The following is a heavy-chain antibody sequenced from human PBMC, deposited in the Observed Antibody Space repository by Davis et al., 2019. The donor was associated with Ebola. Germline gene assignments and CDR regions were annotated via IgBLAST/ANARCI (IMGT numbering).Heavy chain of an antibody. D-gene: IGHD2-2*02. V-gene: IGHV3-30*18. CDR1: GFTFSSYG. J-gene: IGHJ6*02. CDR3: AKDRECSSTSCYSLHIYGMDV. CDR2: ISYDGSNK. Sequence: GESPKISCAASGFTFSSYGMHWVRQAPGKGLEWVAVISYDGSNKYYADSVKGRFTICRDNSKNTLYLQMNSLRAEDTAVYYCAKDRECSSTSCYSLHIYGMDVWGQGTTVTVSS.